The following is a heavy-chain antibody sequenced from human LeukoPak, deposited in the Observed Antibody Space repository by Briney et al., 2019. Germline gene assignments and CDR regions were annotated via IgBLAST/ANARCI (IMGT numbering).Heavy chain of an antibody. CDR2: IYTSGST. CDR3: ARDPCSGGSCYLDY. CDR1: GGSISSGSYY. J-gene: IGHJ4*02. V-gene: IGHV4-61*02. Sequence: SETLSLTCTVSGGSISSGSYYWSWIRQPAGKGLEWIGRIYTSGSTNYNPSLKSRVTISVDTFKNQFSLKLSSVTAADTAVYYCARDPCSGGSCYLDYWGQGTLVTVSS. D-gene: IGHD2-15*01.